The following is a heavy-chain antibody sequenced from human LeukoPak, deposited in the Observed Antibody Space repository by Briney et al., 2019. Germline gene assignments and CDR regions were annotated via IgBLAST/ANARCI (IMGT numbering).Heavy chain of an antibody. Sequence: PSETLSLTCTVSGGSISSYYWSWIRQPPGKGLEWIAYIYNSGSTNYNPSLKSRVTISVDTSKNQFSLKISSVTAADTAVYYCARDVRLRSTSVNYYYGMDVWGQGTTVTVSS. CDR3: ARDVRLRSTSVNYYYGMDV. D-gene: IGHD5/OR15-5a*01. CDR2: IYNSGST. V-gene: IGHV4-59*01. CDR1: GGSISSYY. J-gene: IGHJ6*02.